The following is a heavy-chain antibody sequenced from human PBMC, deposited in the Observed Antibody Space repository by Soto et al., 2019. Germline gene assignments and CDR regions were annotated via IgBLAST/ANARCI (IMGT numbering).Heavy chain of an antibody. CDR3: ARWFTYANFDYFDY. V-gene: IGHV3-74*01. CDR2: INSGGGTT. D-gene: IGHD2-8*01. J-gene: IGHJ4*02. Sequence: GGSLRLCCAASGFTFNTYWMHWFRQAPGKGLVWVSRINSGGGTTTYADSVKGRFTISRDNAKNTLYLQMNGLRAEDTAVYYCARWFTYANFDYFDYWGQGTQVTVS. CDR1: GFTFNTYW.